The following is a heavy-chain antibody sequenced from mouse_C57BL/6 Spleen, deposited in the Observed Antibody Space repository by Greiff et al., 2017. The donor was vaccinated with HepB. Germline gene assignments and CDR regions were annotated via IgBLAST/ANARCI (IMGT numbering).Heavy chain of an antibody. J-gene: IGHJ2*01. Sequence: VQLQQSGPELVKPGASVKISCKASGYAFSSSWMNWVKQRPGKGLEWIGRIYPGDGDTNYNGKFKGKATLTADTSSSTAYMQLSSLTSEDSAVYYCARIYYYGSRDYWGQGTTLTVSS. CDR3: ARIYYYGSRDY. D-gene: IGHD1-1*01. V-gene: IGHV1-82*01. CDR1: GYAFSSSW. CDR2: IYPGDGDT.